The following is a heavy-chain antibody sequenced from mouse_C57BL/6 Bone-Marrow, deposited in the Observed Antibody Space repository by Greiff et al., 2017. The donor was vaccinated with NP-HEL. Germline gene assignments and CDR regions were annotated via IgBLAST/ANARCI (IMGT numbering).Heavy chain of an antibody. CDR3: AQLGIITTVPRYFDV. Sequence: EVQRVESVAELVRPGASVKLSCTASGFNIKNTYMHWVKQRPEQGLEWIGRIDPANGNTKYAPKFQGKATITADTSSNTAYLQLSSLTSEDTAIYYCAQLGIITTVPRYFDVWGTGTTVTVSS. D-gene: IGHD1-1*01. CDR2: IDPANGNT. CDR1: GFNIKNTY. V-gene: IGHV14-3*01. J-gene: IGHJ1*03.